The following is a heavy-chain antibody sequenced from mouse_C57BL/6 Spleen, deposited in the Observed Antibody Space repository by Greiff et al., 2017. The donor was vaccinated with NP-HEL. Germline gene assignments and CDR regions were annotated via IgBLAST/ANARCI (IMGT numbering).Heavy chain of an antibody. CDR1: GYTFTDYY. Sequence: VQLQQSGAELVRPGASVKLSCKASGYTFTDYYINWVKQRPGQGLEWIARIYPGSGNTYYNEKFKGKATLTAEKSSSTAYMQLSSLTSEDSAVYFCARASNAWFAYWGQGTLVTVSA. CDR2: IYPGSGNT. D-gene: IGHD2-5*01. CDR3: ARASNAWFAY. V-gene: IGHV1-76*01. J-gene: IGHJ3*01.